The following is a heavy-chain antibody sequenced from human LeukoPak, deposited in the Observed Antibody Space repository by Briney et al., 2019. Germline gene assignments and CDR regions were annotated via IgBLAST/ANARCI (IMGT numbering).Heavy chain of an antibody. V-gene: IGHV1-8*01. CDR3: ARPAARGHGFDP. CDR1: GYTFTSYD. CDR2: MNPNSGNT. J-gene: IGHJ5*02. D-gene: IGHD6-6*01. Sequence: ASVTVSCKASGYTFTSYDINWLRQAPGQGIEWMGWMNPNSGNTGYAQKFQGRVTMTRNTSISTAYMELSSLRSEDTAVYYGARPAARGHGFDPWGQGTLVTVSS.